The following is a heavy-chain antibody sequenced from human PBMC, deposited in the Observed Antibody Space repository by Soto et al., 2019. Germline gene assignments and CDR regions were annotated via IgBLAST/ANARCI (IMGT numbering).Heavy chain of an antibody. V-gene: IGHV3-48*02. CDR3: ARTGGSGTNNWFDP. J-gene: IGHJ5*02. CDR1: AFTFGSCG. Sequence: QLVESGGGFVQPGGSLRLSCAASAFTFGSCGMNWVRQAPGKGLEWVSYISSSSNLIYYADSVKGRFTISRDNAQNSMYLQMNSQSDEATAVYYCARTGGSGTNNWFDPWGQGTLVTVSS. CDR2: ISSSSNLI. D-gene: IGHD3-10*01.